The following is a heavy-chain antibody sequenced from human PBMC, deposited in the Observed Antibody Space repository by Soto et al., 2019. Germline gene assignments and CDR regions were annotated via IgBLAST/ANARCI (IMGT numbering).Heavy chain of an antibody. CDR3: ARENTVTTGIDY. CDR1: GGSFSDYY. J-gene: IGHJ4*02. V-gene: IGHV4-34*01. Sequence: TLSLTCAVYGGSFSDYYWSWIRQPPGKGLEWIGEINHSGSTNYNPSLKSRVTISLDTSKNQFSLKLSSVTAADTAVYYCARENTVTTGIDYWGQGTLVTVSS. CDR2: INHSGST. D-gene: IGHD4-4*01.